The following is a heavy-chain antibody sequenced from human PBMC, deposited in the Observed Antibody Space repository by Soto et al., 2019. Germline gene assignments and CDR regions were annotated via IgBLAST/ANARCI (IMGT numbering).Heavy chain of an antibody. D-gene: IGHD3-10*01. J-gene: IGHJ4*02. CDR2: IIPIFGTA. CDR1: GGTFSSYA. V-gene: IGHV1-69*01. CDR3: AREGMVRGVIAYYFDY. Sequence: QVQLVQSGAEVKKPGSSVKVSCKASGGTFSSYAISWVRQAPGQGLEWMGGIIPIFGTANYAQKFQGRVTITADESTSTAYMALSSLRSEDTAVYYCAREGMVRGVIAYYFDYWGQGTLVTVSS.